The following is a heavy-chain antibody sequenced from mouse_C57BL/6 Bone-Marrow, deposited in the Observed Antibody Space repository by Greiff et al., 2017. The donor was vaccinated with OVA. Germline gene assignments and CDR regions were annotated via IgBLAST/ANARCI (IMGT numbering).Heavy chain of an antibody. V-gene: IGHV5-6*01. CDR1: GFTFSSYG. Sequence: EVKLMESGGDLVKPGGSLKLSCAASGFTFSSYGMSWVRQTPDKRLEWVATISSGGSYTYYPDSVKGRFTISRDNAKNTLYLQMSSLKSEDTAMYYCARPRRLLPYFDVWGTGTTVTVSS. D-gene: IGHD1-1*01. CDR3: ARPRRLLPYFDV. J-gene: IGHJ1*03. CDR2: ISSGGSYT.